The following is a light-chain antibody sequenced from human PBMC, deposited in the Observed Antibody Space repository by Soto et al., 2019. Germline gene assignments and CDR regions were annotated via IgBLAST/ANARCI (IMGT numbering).Light chain of an antibody. CDR1: QSISSW. CDR3: QQYNSYWT. Sequence: DIQMTQSPSTLSASVGDRVTITCRASQSISSWLAWYQQKPGKAPKLLIYDASSLESGVPSRFSGSGSGKXXXXXXSXXXXDDFATYYCQQYNSYWTFGQGTKVEIK. V-gene: IGKV1-5*01. J-gene: IGKJ1*01. CDR2: DAS.